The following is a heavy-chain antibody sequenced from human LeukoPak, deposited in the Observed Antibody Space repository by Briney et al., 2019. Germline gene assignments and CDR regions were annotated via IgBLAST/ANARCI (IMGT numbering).Heavy chain of an antibody. CDR2: INPNRGGT. V-gene: IGHV1-2*02. J-gene: IGHJ6*02. CDR1: GYTFTGYY. CDR3: ARAAVVATILDYYYYGMDV. D-gene: IGHD5-12*01. Sequence: ASVKVSCKASGYTFTGYYMHWVRQAPGQGLEGMGWINPNRGGTNYAQKFQGRVTMTRDTSISTAYMELSRLRSDNTAVYYWARAAVVATILDYYYYGMDVWGRGTTVTVSS.